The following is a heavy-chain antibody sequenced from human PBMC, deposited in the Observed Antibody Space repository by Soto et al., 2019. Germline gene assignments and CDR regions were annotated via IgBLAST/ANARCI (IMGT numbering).Heavy chain of an antibody. CDR3: AKDRVDFWSGRIFDY. J-gene: IGHJ4*02. Sequence: GGSLRLSCAASGFTFSSYAMSWVRQAPGKGLEWVSAISGSGGSTYYADSVKGRFTIFRDNSKNTLYLQMNSLRADDTAVYYCAKDRVDFWSGRIFDYWGQGTLVTVSA. D-gene: IGHD3-3*01. CDR2: ISGSGGST. V-gene: IGHV3-23*01. CDR1: GFTFSSYA.